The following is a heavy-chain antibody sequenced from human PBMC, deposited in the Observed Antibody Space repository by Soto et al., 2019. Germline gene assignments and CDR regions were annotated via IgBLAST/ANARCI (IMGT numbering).Heavy chain of an antibody. J-gene: IGHJ4*02. CDR2: IYYSGGT. CDR1: GGSISSYY. V-gene: IGHV4-59*01. D-gene: IGHD2-15*01. Sequence: SETLSLTCTVSGGSISSYYWSWIRQPPGKGLEWIGYIYYSGGTKYNPSLKSRVNISVDTSKNQFSLKLSSVTAADTAVYYCARDLSGHCSGGSCYYFDYWGQGTLVTVSS. CDR3: ARDLSGHCSGGSCYYFDY.